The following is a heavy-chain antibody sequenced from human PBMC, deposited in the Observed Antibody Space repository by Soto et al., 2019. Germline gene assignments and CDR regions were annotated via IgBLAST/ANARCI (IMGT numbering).Heavy chain of an antibody. Sequence: GGSLRLSCAASGFTFSSYGMHWVRQAPGKGLEWVAVISYDGSNKYYADSVKGRFTISRDNSKNTLYLQMNSLRAEDTAVYYCAKDRDYIGRFDYWGQGTLVTVSS. J-gene: IGHJ4*02. CDR2: ISYDGSNK. D-gene: IGHD4-4*01. CDR1: GFTFSSYG. V-gene: IGHV3-30*18. CDR3: AKDRDYIGRFDY.